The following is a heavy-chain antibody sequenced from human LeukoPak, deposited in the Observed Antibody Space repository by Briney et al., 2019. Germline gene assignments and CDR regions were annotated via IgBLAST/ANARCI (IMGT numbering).Heavy chain of an antibody. J-gene: IGHJ4*02. D-gene: IGHD2-15*01. CDR2: IYYRGST. Sequence: SETLSLTCTVSGGSISSSSYYWGWIRQPPGKGLEWIGSIYYRGSTYYNPSLKSRVTISVDTSKNQFSLKLSSVTAADTAVYYCARHFRAAPFDYWGQGTLVTVSS. CDR3: ARHFRAAPFDY. V-gene: IGHV4-39*01. CDR1: GGSISSSSYY.